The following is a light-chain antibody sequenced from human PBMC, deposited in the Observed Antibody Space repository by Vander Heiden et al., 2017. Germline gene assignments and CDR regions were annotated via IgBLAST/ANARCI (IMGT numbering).Light chain of an antibody. CDR1: QSINSY. J-gene: IGKJ1*01. Sequence: DIQMTQSPSTLSASVGDRVTITCRASQSINSYLAWYQQKPGKAPRLLIYKASSLESGVPSRFSGSGSGTEFTLTISSLQPDDFATYYFQQYWTYKMFGQGTKLDIK. V-gene: IGKV1-5*03. CDR2: KAS. CDR3: QQYWTYKM.